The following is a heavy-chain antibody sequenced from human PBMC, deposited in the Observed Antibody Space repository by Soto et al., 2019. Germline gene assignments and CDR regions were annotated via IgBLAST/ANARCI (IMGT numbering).Heavy chain of an antibody. J-gene: IGHJ6*02. CDR1: GGSISSGDYY. D-gene: IGHD3-22*01. CDR2: IYYSGST. CDR3: ARQGYDSSGYYPYYYYGIDV. V-gene: IGHV4-30-4*01. Sequence: QVQLQESGPGLVKPSQTLSLTCTVSGGSISSGDYYWSWIRQPPGKGLEWIGYIYYSGSTYYNPSLKSRVTIPVDKSKNQFSLKLSTVTAADTAVYYCARQGYDSSGYYPYYYYGIDVWGQGTTVTV.